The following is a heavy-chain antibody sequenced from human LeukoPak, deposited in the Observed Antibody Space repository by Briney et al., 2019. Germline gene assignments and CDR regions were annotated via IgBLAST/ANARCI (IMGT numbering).Heavy chain of an antibody. CDR1: GGSISSYY. J-gene: IGHJ4*02. CDR3: ARRGYGGNSDYFDY. V-gene: IGHV4-59*08. CDR2: IYYSGST. Sequence: SETLSLTCTVSGGSISSYYWSWIRQPPGKGLEWLGYIYYSGSTNYNPSLKSRVTISVDTSKNQFSLKLSSVTAADTAVYYCARRGYGGNSDYFDYWGQGTLVTVSS. D-gene: IGHD4-23*01.